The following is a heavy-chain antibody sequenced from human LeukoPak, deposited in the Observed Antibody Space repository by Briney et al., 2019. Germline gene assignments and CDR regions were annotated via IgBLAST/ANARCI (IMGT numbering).Heavy chain of an antibody. CDR1: GYTFTSYA. J-gene: IGHJ4*02. CDR3: ARPTSGSGYDYGFDY. V-gene: IGHV7-4-1*02. CDR2: INTNTGNP. D-gene: IGHD5-12*01. Sequence: ASEKVSCKASGYTFTSYAMNWVRQAPGQGLEWMGWINTNTGNPTYAQGFTGRFVFSLDTSVSTAYLQISSLKAEDTAVCYCARPTSGSGYDYGFDYWGQGTLVTVSS.